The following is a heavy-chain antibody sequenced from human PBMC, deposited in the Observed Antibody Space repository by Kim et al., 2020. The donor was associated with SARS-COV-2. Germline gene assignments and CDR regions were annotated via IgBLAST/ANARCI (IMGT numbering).Heavy chain of an antibody. V-gene: IGHV1-69*13. D-gene: IGHD3-10*01. CDR2: IIPIFGTA. CDR1: GGTFSSYA. Sequence: SVKVSCKASGGTFSSYAISWVRQAPGQGLEWMGGIIPIFGTANYAQKFQGRVTITADESTSTAYMELSSLRSEDTAVYYCARDRPMVRGVPYHDAFDIWGQGTMVTVSS. CDR3: ARDRPMVRGVPYHDAFDI. J-gene: IGHJ3*02.